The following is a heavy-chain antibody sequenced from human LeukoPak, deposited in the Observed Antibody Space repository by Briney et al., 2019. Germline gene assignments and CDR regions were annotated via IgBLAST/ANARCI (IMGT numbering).Heavy chain of an antibody. J-gene: IGHJ4*02. CDR1: GFTFSTYS. CDR3: AREHGSWYYFDY. Sequence: GVSLRLSCAASGFTFSTYSMNWLPQAPGKGLEWVSSISSSSSYIYYADSVKGRFTISRDNAKNSLYLQMNSLRAEDTAVYYCAREHGSWYYFDYWGQGTLVTVSS. D-gene: IGHD6-19*01. V-gene: IGHV3-21*01. CDR2: ISSSSSYI.